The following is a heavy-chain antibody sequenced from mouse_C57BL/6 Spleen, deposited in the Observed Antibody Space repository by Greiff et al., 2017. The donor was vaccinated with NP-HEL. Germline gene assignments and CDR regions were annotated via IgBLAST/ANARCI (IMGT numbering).Heavy chain of an antibody. D-gene: IGHD1-1*01. V-gene: IGHV1-15*01. CDR1: GYTFTDYE. J-gene: IGHJ1*03. Sequence: QVQLQQSGAELVRPGASVPLSCTASGYTFTDYEMPWVKPTPVHGLEWIGAIDPETGGTAYKQKFKGKAILSADKSASTAYMELRSLTTEDSAVYYCTRLGDGSSYWYFDVWGTGTTVTVSS. CDR3: TRLGDGSSYWYFDV. CDR2: IDPETGGT.